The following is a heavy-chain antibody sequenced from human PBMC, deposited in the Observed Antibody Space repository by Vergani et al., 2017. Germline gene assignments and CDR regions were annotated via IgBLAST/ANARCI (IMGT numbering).Heavy chain of an antibody. CDR3: ARDRQYSGYDPDAFDI. CDR1: GYTLTELS. V-gene: IGHV1-46*01. D-gene: IGHD5-12*01. CDR2: INPSGGST. J-gene: IGHJ3*02. Sequence: QVQLVQSGAEVKKPGASVKVSGKVSGYTLTELSMHWVRQAPGQGLEWMGIINPSGGSTSYAQKFQGRVTMTRDTSTSTVYMELSSLRSEDTAVYYCARDRQYSGYDPDAFDIWGQGTMVTVSS.